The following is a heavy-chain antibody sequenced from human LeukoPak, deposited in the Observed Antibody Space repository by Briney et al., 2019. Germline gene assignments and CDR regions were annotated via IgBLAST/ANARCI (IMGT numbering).Heavy chain of an antibody. CDR1: GFTFSSYW. CDR3: ARWFDYYDSSGSFDY. J-gene: IGHJ4*02. V-gene: IGHV3-7*01. Sequence: GGSLRLSCAASGFTFSSYWMSWVRQAPGKGLEWVANIKQDGSEKYYVDSVKGRFTISRDNAKNSLYLQMNSLRAEDTAVYYCARWFDYYDSSGSFDYWGQGTLVTVSS. D-gene: IGHD3-22*01. CDR2: IKQDGSEK.